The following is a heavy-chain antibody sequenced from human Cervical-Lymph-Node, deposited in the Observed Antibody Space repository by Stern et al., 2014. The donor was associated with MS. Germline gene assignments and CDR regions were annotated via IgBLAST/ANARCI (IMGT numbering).Heavy chain of an antibody. CDR2: ISPIVGTA. V-gene: IGHV1-69*01. CDR3: ARDRRHYDTSGGYYFDS. Sequence: VPLVQSGAEVKKPGSSVKVSCTASGGSFSSYAINWVRQAPGQGPELMGGISPIVGTANYAQKFQGRVTITADESTSTAYMELSSLRSEDTAVYYCARDRRHYDTSGGYYFDSWGQGTLVTVSS. J-gene: IGHJ4*02. CDR1: GGSFSSYA. D-gene: IGHD3-22*01.